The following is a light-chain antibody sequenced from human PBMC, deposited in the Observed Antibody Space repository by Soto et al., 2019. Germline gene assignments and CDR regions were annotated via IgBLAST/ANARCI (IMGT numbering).Light chain of an antibody. Sequence: DIQMTQSPSSLSASVGDRVTITCQASQDISRYLNWYQHKPGKVPKLLIYAASTLQSGVPSRFSGSGSGTDFTLTISSLEPEDFAVYYCQQRSNWPITFGQGTRLEIK. CDR2: AAS. V-gene: IGKV1-27*01. CDR1: QDISRY. CDR3: QQRSNWPIT. J-gene: IGKJ5*01.